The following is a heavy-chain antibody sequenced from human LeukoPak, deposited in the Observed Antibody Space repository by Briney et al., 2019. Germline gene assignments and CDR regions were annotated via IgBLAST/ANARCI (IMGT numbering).Heavy chain of an antibody. CDR1: GGSISSSNYY. D-gene: IGHD6-6*01. Sequence: SETLSLTCTVSGGSISSSNYYWGWIRQPPGKGLEWIGSIYYSGSTYYNPSLKSRVTISVDTSKNQFSLKLSSVTAADTAVYYCARGGGYIRAARARLIDYWGQGTLVTVSS. J-gene: IGHJ4*02. V-gene: IGHV4-39*01. CDR3: ARGGGYIRAARARLIDY. CDR2: IYYSGST.